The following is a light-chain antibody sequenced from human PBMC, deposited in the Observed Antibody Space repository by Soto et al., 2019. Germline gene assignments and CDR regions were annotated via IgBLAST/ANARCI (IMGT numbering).Light chain of an antibody. Sequence: EIVLTQSPGTLSLSPGERATLSCRASQSVSSSYLAWYQQNPGQAPRLLIYGASSRATGIPDRFSGSGSGTDLTLTISRLEPEDFAVYSCQQYCRSPRLTFGGGTMVEIK. J-gene: IGKJ4*01. CDR1: QSVSSSY. CDR2: GAS. CDR3: QQYCRSPRLT. V-gene: IGKV3-20*01.